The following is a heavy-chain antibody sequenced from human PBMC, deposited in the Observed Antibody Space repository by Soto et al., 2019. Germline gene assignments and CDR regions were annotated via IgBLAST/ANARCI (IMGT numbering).Heavy chain of an antibody. V-gene: IGHV1-46*01. J-gene: IGHJ4*02. CDR3: ARDGGGRSAFDY. CDR2: INPSGGST. Sequence: GASVKVSCKTSGYTFTNYFIHWVRQAPGQGLEWMGIINPSGGSTSYAQKFQGRVTMTRDTSTSTVYMELSSLRSEDTAVYYCARDGGGRSAFDYWGQGTLVTVSS. CDR1: GYTFTNYF. D-gene: IGHD3-16*01.